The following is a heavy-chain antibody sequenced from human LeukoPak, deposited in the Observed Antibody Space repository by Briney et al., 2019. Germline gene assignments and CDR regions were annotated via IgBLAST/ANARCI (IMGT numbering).Heavy chain of an antibody. V-gene: IGHV1-18*01. J-gene: IGHJ3*02. CDR1: GYAFTSYG. CDR3: AGLSSWYGDGAFDI. Sequence: GASVKVSCKASGYAFTSYGISWVRQAPGQGLEWMGWISAYNGNTNYAQNLQGRVTMTTDTSTSTAYMELSSLRSEDTAVYYCAGLSSWYGDGAFDIWGQGTMVTVSS. CDR2: ISAYNGNT. D-gene: IGHD6-13*01.